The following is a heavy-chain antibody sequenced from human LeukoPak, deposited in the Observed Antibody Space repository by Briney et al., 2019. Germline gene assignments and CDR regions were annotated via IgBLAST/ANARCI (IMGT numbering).Heavy chain of an antibody. CDR3: ARLTYYYGSGSQYYFDY. D-gene: IGHD3-10*01. V-gene: IGHV4-39*07. Sequence: SETLSLTCTISGGSISSSSYYWGWIRQPPGKGLEWIGSICYSGSTYYNPSLKSRVTISVDTSKNQFSLKLSSVTAADTAVYYCARLTYYYGSGSQYYFDYWGQGTLVTVSS. J-gene: IGHJ4*02. CDR1: GGSISSSSYY. CDR2: ICYSGST.